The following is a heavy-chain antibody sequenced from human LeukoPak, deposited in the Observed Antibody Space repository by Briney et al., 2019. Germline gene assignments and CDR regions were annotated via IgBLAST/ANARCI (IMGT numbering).Heavy chain of an antibody. CDR2: INPNSGGT. CDR1: GYTFTGYY. D-gene: IGHD3-3*01. V-gene: IGHV1-2*06. CDR3: ARANTIFGVVILYGMDV. J-gene: IGHJ6*02. Sequence: ASVKVSCKASGYTFTGYYMHWVRQAPGQGLEWMGRINPNSGGTNYAQKFQGRVTMTRDTSISTAYMELSRLRSDDTAVYYCARANTIFGVVILYGMDVWGQGTTVTVSS.